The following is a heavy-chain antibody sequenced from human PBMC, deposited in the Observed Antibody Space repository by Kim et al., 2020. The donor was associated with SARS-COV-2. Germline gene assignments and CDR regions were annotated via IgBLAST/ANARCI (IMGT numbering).Heavy chain of an antibody. V-gene: IGHV3-30*18. J-gene: IGHJ2*01. CDR1: GFTFSSFA. CDR2: VSYEGGNK. CDR3: AKDLNPNGGFGSGPGVDL. Sequence: GGSLRLSCAASGFTFSSFAMHWVRQAPGKGLEWVAIVSYEGGNKYYADSVKGRFTISRDNSKNTLYLQMNSLRAEDTAVYYCAKDLNPNGGFGSGPGVDLWGRGTLVTVSS. D-gene: IGHD3-10*01.